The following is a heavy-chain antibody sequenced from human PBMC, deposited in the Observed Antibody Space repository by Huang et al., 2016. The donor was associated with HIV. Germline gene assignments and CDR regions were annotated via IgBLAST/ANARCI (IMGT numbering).Heavy chain of an antibody. CDR3: AKGRLLPHYFDHRDSYDY. D-gene: IGHD3-9*01. V-gene: IGHV3-23*01. CDR2: VTATGANT. J-gene: IGHJ4*02. Sequence: EVQLLESGGGMGKPGGSLRLSCAASGFTFRNFAMAWFRQAPGKGREVVSAVTATGANTYYADAGKVRFTISRDKSNNTIHLHMNSLRAEDTAVYFCAKGRLLPHYFDHRDSYDYWGQGTLVTVSS. CDR1: GFTFRNFA.